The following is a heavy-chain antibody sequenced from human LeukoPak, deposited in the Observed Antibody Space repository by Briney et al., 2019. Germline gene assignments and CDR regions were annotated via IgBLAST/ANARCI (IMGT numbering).Heavy chain of an antibody. CDR2: ILPIFGTA. J-gene: IGHJ5*02. D-gene: IGHD2-15*01. CDR1: GGTSSSYA. Sequence: ASVKVSCKASGGTSSSYAISWVRQAPGQGLEWMGGILPIFGTANYAQKSQGRVTITTDESTSTAYMELSSLRSEDTAVYYCARDGYCSGGSCYHWFDPWGQGTLVTVSS. V-gene: IGHV1-69*05. CDR3: ARDGYCSGGSCYHWFDP.